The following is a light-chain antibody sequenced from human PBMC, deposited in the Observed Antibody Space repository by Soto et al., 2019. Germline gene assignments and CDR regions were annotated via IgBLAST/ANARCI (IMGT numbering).Light chain of an antibody. CDR3: QQSYSTPWT. CDR1: QIISSY. Sequence: DIQMTQSPSSLSASVVDRFTITCLASQIISSYLNWYQLTPGKAPELLIYAASSLQSGVPSRFSGSGSGTDFTLTISSLQPEDFATYYCQQSYSTPWTFGQGTKVDI. CDR2: AAS. V-gene: IGKV1-39*01. J-gene: IGKJ1*01.